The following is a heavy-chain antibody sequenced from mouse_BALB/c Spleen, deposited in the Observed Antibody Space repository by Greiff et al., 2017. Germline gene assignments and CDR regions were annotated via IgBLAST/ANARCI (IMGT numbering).Heavy chain of an antibody. Sequence: EVQRVESGPGLVKPSQSLSLTCSVTGYSITSGYYWNWIRQFPGNKLEWMGYISYDGSNNYNPSLKNRISITRDTSKNQFFLKLNSVTTEDTATYYCARGDYRYGGTYWGQGTLVTVSA. CDR1: GYSITSGYY. CDR3: ARGDYRYGGTY. J-gene: IGHJ3*01. D-gene: IGHD2-14*01. CDR2: ISYDGSN. V-gene: IGHV3-6*02.